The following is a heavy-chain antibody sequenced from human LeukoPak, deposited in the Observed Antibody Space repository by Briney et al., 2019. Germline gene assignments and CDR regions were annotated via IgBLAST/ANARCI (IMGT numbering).Heavy chain of an antibody. CDR3: AGLTKNDSGSFRFGKKKRGYMDV. CDR2: INHSGRT. Sequence: SETLSLTCAVYGGSFSGYYWSWIRQPPGKGLEWIGEINHSGRTNYNPSLKSRVTISVDTSKNQFSLKLSSVTAADTAVYYCAGLTKNDSGSFRFGKKKRGYMDVWGKGTTVTISS. J-gene: IGHJ6*03. V-gene: IGHV4-34*01. D-gene: IGHD3-10*01. CDR1: GGSFSGYY.